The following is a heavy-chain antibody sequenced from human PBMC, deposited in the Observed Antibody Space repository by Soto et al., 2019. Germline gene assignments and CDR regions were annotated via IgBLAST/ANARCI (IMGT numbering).Heavy chain of an antibody. Sequence: GGSLRLSCAASGFFFSSFAMSWVRQAPGKGLEWVSGISGNSGGSTYYADSVKGRFTISRDNARNTVYLQINSLRAEDTALYYCAKDWDSATVAANSDFDHWGHGTLVTVSS. CDR3: AKDWDSATVAANSDFDH. CDR2: ISGNSGGST. CDR1: GFFFSSFA. V-gene: IGHV3-23*01. J-gene: IGHJ4*01. D-gene: IGHD6-19*01.